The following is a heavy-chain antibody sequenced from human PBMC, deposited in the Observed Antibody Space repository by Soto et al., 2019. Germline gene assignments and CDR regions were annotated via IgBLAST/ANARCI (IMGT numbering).Heavy chain of an antibody. D-gene: IGHD2-21*02. CDR1: GFTFSNSA. CDR2: IIVGSANT. CDR3: AAEIYSGGDCCHFDY. Sequence: SVKVSCTTSGFTFSNSAIQWVRQAPGERLEWVGWIIVGSANTNYAQKLQERVTISRDMSTATAYMELSSLRSDDTAVYYCAAEIYSGGDCCHFDYWGQGALVTVPQ. V-gene: IGHV1-58*02. J-gene: IGHJ4*02.